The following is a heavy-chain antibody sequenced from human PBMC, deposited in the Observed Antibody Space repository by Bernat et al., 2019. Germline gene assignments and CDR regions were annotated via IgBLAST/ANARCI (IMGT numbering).Heavy chain of an antibody. D-gene: IGHD3-3*01. CDR2: IYHSGST. Sequence: QLQLQESGSGLVKPSQTLSLTCAVSGGSISSGGYSWSWIRQPPGKGLEWIGYIYHSGSTYYNPSPKSRVTISVDRSKNQFSLKLSSVTAADTAVYYCARNTIFGVVATGENAFDIWGQGTMVTVSS. V-gene: IGHV4-30-2*01. J-gene: IGHJ3*02. CDR3: ARNTIFGVVATGENAFDI. CDR1: GGSISSGGYS.